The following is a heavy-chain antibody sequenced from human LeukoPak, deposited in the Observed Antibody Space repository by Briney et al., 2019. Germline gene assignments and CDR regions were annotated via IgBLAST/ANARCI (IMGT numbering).Heavy chain of an antibody. Sequence: SETLSLTCTVSGGSISSHYWSWIRQPPGRGLEWVGYIYYSGSTNYNPSLKSRVTISVDTSKNQFSLKLSSVTAADTAVYYCAMESSGWYIDAFDIWGQGTMVTVSS. CDR2: IYYSGST. CDR1: GGSISSHY. D-gene: IGHD6-19*01. V-gene: IGHV4-59*11. CDR3: AMESSGWYIDAFDI. J-gene: IGHJ3*02.